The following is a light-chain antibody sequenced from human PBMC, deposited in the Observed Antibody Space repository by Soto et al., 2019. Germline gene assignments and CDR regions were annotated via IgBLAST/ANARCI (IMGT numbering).Light chain of an antibody. CDR3: SSYTSSSTLAV. J-gene: IGLJ1*01. CDR2: EVS. V-gene: IGLV2-14*01. CDR1: SSDVGGYNY. Sequence: QSVLTQPASVSGSPGQSITMSCTGTSSDVGGYNYVSWYQQHPGKAPKLMIYEVSNRPSGVSNRFSGSKSGNTASLTISGLQAEDEADYYCSSYTSSSTLAVFGTGTKVTVL.